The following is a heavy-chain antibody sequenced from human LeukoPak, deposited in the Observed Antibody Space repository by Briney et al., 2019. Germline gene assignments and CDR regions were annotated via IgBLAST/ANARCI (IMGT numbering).Heavy chain of an antibody. V-gene: IGHV2-5*01. CDR3: AHRPGDFWSGYYSRWFDP. Sequence: SGPTLVKPTQTLTLTCTFSGFSLSTSGVGVGWIRQPPGEALEWLALIYWNDDKRYSPSLKSRLTITKDTSKNQVVLTMTNMDPVDTATYYCAHRPGDFWSGYYSRWFDPWGQGTLVTVSS. CDR2: IYWNDDK. J-gene: IGHJ5*02. CDR1: GFSLSTSGVG. D-gene: IGHD3-3*01.